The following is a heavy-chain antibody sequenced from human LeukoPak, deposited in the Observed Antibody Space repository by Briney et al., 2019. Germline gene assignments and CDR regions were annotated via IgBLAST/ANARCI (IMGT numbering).Heavy chain of an antibody. Sequence: SVKVSCKASGGTFSSYAISWARQAPGQGLEWMGRIIPILGIANYAQKFQGRVTITADKSTSTAYMELSSLRSEDTAVYYCARDVYDFWSGYHQVDAFDIWGQGTMVTVSS. CDR1: GGTFSSYA. CDR3: ARDVYDFWSGYHQVDAFDI. D-gene: IGHD3-3*01. V-gene: IGHV1-69*04. CDR2: IIPILGIA. J-gene: IGHJ3*02.